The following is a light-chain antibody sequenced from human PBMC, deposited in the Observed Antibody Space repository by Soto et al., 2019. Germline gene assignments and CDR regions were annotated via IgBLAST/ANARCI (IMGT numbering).Light chain of an antibody. CDR2: DTS. J-gene: IGLJ1*01. CDR1: TGAVTSGHY. CDR3: LLSYSGARVRV. Sequence: QAVVTQESPLTVSPGRTVTLTFASRTGAVTSGHYPYWFQQKPGQAPRTLIYDTSNKHSWTPARFSGSLLGGKAALTLSGAQPEDEAEYYCLLSYSGARVRVFGTGTKVTVL. V-gene: IGLV7-46*01.